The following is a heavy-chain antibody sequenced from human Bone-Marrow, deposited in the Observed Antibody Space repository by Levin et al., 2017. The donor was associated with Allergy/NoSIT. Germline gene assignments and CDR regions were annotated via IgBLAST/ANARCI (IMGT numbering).Heavy chain of an antibody. CDR1: GFTVTNTF. V-gene: IGHV3-66*01. Sequence: TGGSLRLSCTISGFTVTNTFMSWVRQAPGKGLEWVSVIHRDGGTNYADSVKGRFTIFRDSSENTLYLQINSLRADDTAVYYCAKETEWSLGYWGQGTLVTVSS. CDR2: IHRDGGT. J-gene: IGHJ4*02. CDR3: AKETEWSLGY. D-gene: IGHD2-2*03.